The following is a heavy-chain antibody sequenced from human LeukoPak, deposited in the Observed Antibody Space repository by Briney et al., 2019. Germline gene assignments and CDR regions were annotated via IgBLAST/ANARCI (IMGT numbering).Heavy chain of an antibody. Sequence: GGSLRLSCAASGFTFSSYAMHWVRQAPGKGLEWVAVISYDGSNKSYADSVKGRFTISRDNSKNPLYLQMNSLRAEDTAIFYCAREMTTVTTGGVFDYWGQGTLVTVPS. V-gene: IGHV3-30-3*01. CDR2: ISYDGSNK. J-gene: IGHJ4*02. CDR1: GFTFSSYA. CDR3: AREMTTVTTGGVFDY. D-gene: IGHD4-17*01.